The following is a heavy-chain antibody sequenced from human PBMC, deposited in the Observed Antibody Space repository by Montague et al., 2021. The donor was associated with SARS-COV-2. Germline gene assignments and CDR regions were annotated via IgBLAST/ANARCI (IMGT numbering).Heavy chain of an antibody. Sequence: SETLSLTCTVSCGSISSGDYFWNWIRQTPGKGLEWIGYTYNNDRTKYTPSLESRVSISVDMSKNQFSLKLSSVTAADTAVYYCARIGGWAGAFWGQGTLVTVSS. J-gene: IGHJ4*02. D-gene: IGHD6-19*01. CDR2: TYNNDRT. CDR3: ARIGGWAGAF. CDR1: CGSISSGDYF. V-gene: IGHV4-30-4*01.